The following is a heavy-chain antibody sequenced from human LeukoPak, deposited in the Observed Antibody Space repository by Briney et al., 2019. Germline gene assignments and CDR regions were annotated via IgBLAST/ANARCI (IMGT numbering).Heavy chain of an antibody. CDR2: INHSGST. CDR1: GGSFSGYY. D-gene: IGHD1-20*01. CDR3: ARVLGNWNDVGGYFDY. V-gene: IGHV4-34*01. J-gene: IGHJ4*02. Sequence: PSETLSLTCAVYGGSFSGYYWSWIRQPPGKGLEWIGEINHSGSTNYNPSLKSRVTISVDTSKNQFSLKPSSVTAADTAVYYCARVLGNWNDVGGYFDYWGQGTLVTVSS.